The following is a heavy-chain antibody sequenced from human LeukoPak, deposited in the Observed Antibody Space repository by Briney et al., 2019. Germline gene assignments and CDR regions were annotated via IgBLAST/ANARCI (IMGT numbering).Heavy chain of an antibody. CDR1: GGTFSSYA. V-gene: IGHV1-69*13. Sequence: SVKVSCKASGGTFSSYAISWVRQAPGQGLEWMGGIIPIFGTANYAQKFQGRVTITADESTSTAYMELSSLRSEDTAVYYCARLGPHYGGNPDNWLDPWGQGTLVTVSS. CDR3: ARLGPHYGGNPDNWLDP. J-gene: IGHJ5*02. CDR2: IIPIFGTA. D-gene: IGHD4-23*01.